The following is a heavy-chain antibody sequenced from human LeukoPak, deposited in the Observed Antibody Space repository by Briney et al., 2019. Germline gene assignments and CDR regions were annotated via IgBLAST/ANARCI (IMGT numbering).Heavy chain of an antibody. CDR2: INPSGGST. Sequence: ASVKVSCKATSRISWVRQAPGQGLEWMGIINPSGGSTSYAQKFQGRVTMTRDMSTSTVYMELSSLRSEDTAVYYCARALIHYDLKYWGQGTLVTVSS. V-gene: IGHV1-46*01. CDR3: ARALIHYDLKY. CDR1: TSR. J-gene: IGHJ4*02. D-gene: IGHD3-3*01.